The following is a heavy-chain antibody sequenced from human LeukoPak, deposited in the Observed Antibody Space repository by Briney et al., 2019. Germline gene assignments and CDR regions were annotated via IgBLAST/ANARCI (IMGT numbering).Heavy chain of an antibody. J-gene: IGHJ2*01. CDR2: ISYDGSNK. CDR3: AKDYDSGSYYISWYFDL. V-gene: IGHV3-30*18. D-gene: IGHD3-10*01. CDR1: GLTFSSYG. Sequence: PGGSLRLSCAASGLTFSSYGMHWVRQAPGKGLEWVAVISYDGSNKYYADSVKGRFTISRDNSKNTLYLQMNSLRAEDTAVYYCAKDYDSGSYYISWYFDLWGRGTLVTVSS.